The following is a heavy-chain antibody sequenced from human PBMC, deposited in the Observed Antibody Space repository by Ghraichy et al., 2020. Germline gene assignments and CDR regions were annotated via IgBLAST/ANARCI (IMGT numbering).Heavy chain of an antibody. CDR1: GFTFSVFS. D-gene: IGHD3-10*01. CDR3: ARSWELRFDN. J-gene: IGHJ4*02. V-gene: IGHV3-48*02. Sequence: GGSLRLSCAASGFTFSVFSMNWVRQAPGKGLEWISYLTSDLNTIHYADSVKGRFTISRDNARNSLYLQMNSLRDEDTAVYYCARSWELRFDNWGQGTLVAVSS. CDR2: LTSDLNTI.